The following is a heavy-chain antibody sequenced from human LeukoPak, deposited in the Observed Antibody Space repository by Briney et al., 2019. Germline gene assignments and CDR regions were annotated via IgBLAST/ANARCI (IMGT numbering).Heavy chain of an antibody. CDR3: ARQVGPWDAFDI. CDR1: GGSISSYY. V-gene: IGHV4-59*08. D-gene: IGHD1-26*01. Sequence: SETLSLTCTVSGGSISSYYWSWIRQPPGKGLEWIGYIYYSGSTNYNSSLKSRVTISVDTSKNQFSLKLSSVTAADTAVYYCARQVGPWDAFDIWGQGTMVTVSS. CDR2: IYYSGST. J-gene: IGHJ3*02.